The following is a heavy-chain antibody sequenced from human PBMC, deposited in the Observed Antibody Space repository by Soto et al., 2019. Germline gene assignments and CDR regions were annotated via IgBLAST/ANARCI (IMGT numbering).Heavy chain of an antibody. D-gene: IGHD4-4*01. J-gene: IGHJ5*02. Sequence: QVQLVQSGAEVRKPGASVRVSCKATGYSFTRHDINWLRQAAGQGFEWMGWMNPNSGNAVYAQKFQGRVTMTRNTSLTTAYIEVTSLKSEDTAVYFCARGAYNDYSHWFATWGQGTRVTVSS. V-gene: IGHV1-8*01. CDR3: ARGAYNDYSHWFAT. CDR2: MNPNSGNA. CDR1: GYSFTRHD.